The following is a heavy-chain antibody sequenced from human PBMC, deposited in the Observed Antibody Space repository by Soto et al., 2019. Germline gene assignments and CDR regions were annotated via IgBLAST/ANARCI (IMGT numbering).Heavy chain of an antibody. D-gene: IGHD4-17*01. V-gene: IGHV1-69*08. J-gene: IGHJ2*01. CDR2: IIPALGTT. CDR1: GGPFSSHT. Sequence: QDQLVQSGAEVKKPGSSVKVSCKAFGGPFSSHTFSWVRQAPGQGLEWMGRIIPALGTTTYAQKFQGRVTITAHESVTTVYMELNSLRTEDTAVYYCARPDFGDYWYFDLWGRGPLVTVSS. CDR3: ARPDFGDYWYFDL.